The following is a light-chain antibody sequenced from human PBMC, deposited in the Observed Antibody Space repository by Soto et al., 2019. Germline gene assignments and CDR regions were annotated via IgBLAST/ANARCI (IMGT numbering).Light chain of an antibody. J-gene: IGKJ3*01. CDR3: QQYGLLPRFT. CDR2: GAS. Sequence: EIVLTQSQGTLSLSPGERATLSCRASQSVSSSYLAWYQQKPGQAPRLLIYGASSRATGIPDMFSGSGSGTDFTLTISRQEPEDFPVYYCQQYGLLPRFTFGPGTQVYIK. V-gene: IGKV3-20*01. CDR1: QSVSSSY.